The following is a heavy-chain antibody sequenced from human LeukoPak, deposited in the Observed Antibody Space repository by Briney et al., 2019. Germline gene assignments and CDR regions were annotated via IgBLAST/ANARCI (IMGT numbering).Heavy chain of an antibody. CDR1: GFAFSSYW. CDR2: IKQDGSEK. CDR3: ARGRSGYPFDY. D-gene: IGHD3-22*01. V-gene: IGHV3-7*01. Sequence: GGSLRLSCAASGFAFSSYWMSWVRQAPGKGLEWVANIKQDGSEKYYVDSVKGRFTISRDNAKNSLYLQMNSLRAEDTAVYYCARGRSGYPFDYWGQGTLVTVSS. J-gene: IGHJ4*02.